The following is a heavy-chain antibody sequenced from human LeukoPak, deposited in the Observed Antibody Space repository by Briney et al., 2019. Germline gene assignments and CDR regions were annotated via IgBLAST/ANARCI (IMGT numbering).Heavy chain of an antibody. J-gene: IGHJ4*02. CDR1: GGSISSGGYY. CDR3: ARDNYYDSSGYYYEDY. CDR2: IYHSGST. Sequence: SQTLSLTCTVSGGSISSGGYYWSWIRQPPGKGLEWIGYIYHSGSTYYNPSLKSRVTMSVDRSKNQFSLKLSSVTAADTAVYYCARDNYYDSSGYYYEDYWGQGTLVTVSS. V-gene: IGHV4-30-2*01. D-gene: IGHD3-22*01.